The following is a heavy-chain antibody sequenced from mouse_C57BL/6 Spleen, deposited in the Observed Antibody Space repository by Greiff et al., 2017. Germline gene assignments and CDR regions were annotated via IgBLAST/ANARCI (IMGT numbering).Heavy chain of an antibody. Sequence: QVQLQQSGAELVKPGASVKISCKASGYAFSSYWMNWVKQRPGKGLEWIGQIYPGDGDTNYNGKFKGKATLTADKSSSTAYMQLSSLTSEDSAVYFGARDYYGSSSSMDYWGQGTSGNVSS. J-gene: IGHJ4*01. CDR3: ARDYYGSSSSMDY. V-gene: IGHV1-80*01. CDR2: IYPGDGDT. D-gene: IGHD1-1*01. CDR1: GYAFSSYW.